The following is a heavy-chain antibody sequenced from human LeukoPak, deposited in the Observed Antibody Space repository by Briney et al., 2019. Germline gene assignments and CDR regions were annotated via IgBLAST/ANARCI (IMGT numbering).Heavy chain of an antibody. Sequence: SETLSLTCTVSGDSISSYYWSWIRQPAGKGLEWIGRIYSSGSTNYNPSLKSRVTMSIDTSKNQFSLKLNAVTAADTAVYYCARVRNWFDPGGQGTLVTVSS. J-gene: IGHJ5*02. CDR2: IYSSGST. CDR1: GDSISSYY. V-gene: IGHV4-4*07. D-gene: IGHD3-10*01. CDR3: ARVRNWFDP.